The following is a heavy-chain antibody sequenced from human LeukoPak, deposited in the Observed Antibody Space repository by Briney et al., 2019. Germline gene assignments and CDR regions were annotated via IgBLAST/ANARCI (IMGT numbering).Heavy chain of an antibody. Sequence: GESLKICCKGSGYSFTSYWIGWVRQMPGKGLEWMGIIYPGNSDARYSPSFQGQVTISADKSINTAYLQWSSLKASDTAMYYCAKEKGGYYDSSGYHPNWFDPWGQGTLVTVSS. J-gene: IGHJ5*02. D-gene: IGHD3-22*01. CDR2: IYPGNSDA. CDR1: GYSFTSYW. CDR3: AKEKGGYYDSSGYHPNWFDP. V-gene: IGHV5-51*01.